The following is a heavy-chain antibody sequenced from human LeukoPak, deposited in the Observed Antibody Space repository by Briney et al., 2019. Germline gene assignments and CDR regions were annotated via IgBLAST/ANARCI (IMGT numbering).Heavy chain of an antibody. Sequence: SETLSLTCTVSGYSISSSYYWGWIRQPPGKGLEWIGSIYYSGSTYYNPSLKSRVTISVDTSKNQFSLKLSSVTAADTAVYYCARHSRIVGANPFDYWGQGTLVTVSS. CDR1: GYSISSSYY. J-gene: IGHJ4*02. V-gene: IGHV4-39*01. CDR2: IYYSGST. D-gene: IGHD1-26*01. CDR3: ARHSRIVGANPFDY.